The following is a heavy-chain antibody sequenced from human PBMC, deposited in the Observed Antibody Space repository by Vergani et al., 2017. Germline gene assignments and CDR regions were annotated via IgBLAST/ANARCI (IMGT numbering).Heavy chain of an antibody. D-gene: IGHD3-22*01. CDR1: GGSISSYY. CDR3: ARHSPPYYYDSSGPYYFDY. V-gene: IGHV4-4*09. CDR2: IYTSGST. Sequence: QVQLQESGQGLVKPSETLSLTCTVSGGSISSYYWSWIRQPPGKGLEWIGYIYTSGSTNYNPSLKSRVTISVDTPKNQFSLKLSSVTAADTAVYYCARHSPPYYYDSSGPYYFDYWGQGTLVTVSS. J-gene: IGHJ4*02.